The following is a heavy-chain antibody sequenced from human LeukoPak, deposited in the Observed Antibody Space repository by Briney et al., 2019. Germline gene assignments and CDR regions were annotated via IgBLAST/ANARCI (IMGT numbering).Heavy chain of an antibody. CDR1: GFTFSNYG. D-gene: IGHD3-22*01. CDR3: AKEGPYYYDSSGYSTPPFYGMDV. V-gene: IGHV3-23*01. J-gene: IGHJ6*02. Sequence: GGSLRLSCAASGFTFSNYGMSWVRQAPGKGLEWVSAISGSGGITYYADSVKGRFTLSRDSSKNTLYLQMNSLRPEDTAVYYCAKEGPYYYDSSGYSTPPFYGMDVWGQGTTVTVSS. CDR2: ISGSGGIT.